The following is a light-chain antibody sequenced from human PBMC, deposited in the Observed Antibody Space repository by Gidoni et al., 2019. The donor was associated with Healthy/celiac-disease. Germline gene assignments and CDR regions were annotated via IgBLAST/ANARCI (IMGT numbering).Light chain of an antibody. CDR3: QQAHIFPFT. J-gene: IGKJ4*01. CDR2: AAS. V-gene: IGKV1-12*01. Sequence: DIQMTQCPSSVSSSVGDRVTITCRSRQGISSWLAWYQQKPGKAPKLLIYAASSLQSGVPSRFSGSGSGTGVTLTISSLQPGDFATYYCQQAHIFPFTFGGGTKVEIK. CDR1: QGISSW.